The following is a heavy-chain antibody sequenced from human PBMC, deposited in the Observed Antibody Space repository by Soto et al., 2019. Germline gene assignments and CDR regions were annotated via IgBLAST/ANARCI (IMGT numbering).Heavy chain of an antibody. CDR3: GASPFFCSGGSGFSYGMDV. Sequence: SVKVSWKASGDTLSRNTINWVRQAPGQGLEWMGRIIPILGTALYPQKFQGRLTIIADESTGTTFMDLSSLRSEDTAVYYCGASPFFCSGGSGFSYGMDVWGQGTTVTVSS. CDR2: IIPILGTA. D-gene: IGHD2-15*01. V-gene: IGHV1-69*08. CDR1: GDTLSRNT. J-gene: IGHJ6*02.